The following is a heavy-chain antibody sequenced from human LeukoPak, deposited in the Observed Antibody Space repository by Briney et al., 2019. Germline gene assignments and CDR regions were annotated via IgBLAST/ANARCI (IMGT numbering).Heavy chain of an antibody. CDR3: ARYASGSYFRGIDY. V-gene: IGHV4-39*07. CDR1: GGSISSSPDF. CDR2: VYYSGST. Sequence: NTSETLSLTCTVSGGSISSSPDFWGWIRQPPGKGLEWIGSVYYSGSTYYNPSLKSRITISADTSKSQFSLKLSSVTAADTAVYYCARYASGSYFRGIDYWGQGTLVTVSS. J-gene: IGHJ4*02. D-gene: IGHD1-26*01.